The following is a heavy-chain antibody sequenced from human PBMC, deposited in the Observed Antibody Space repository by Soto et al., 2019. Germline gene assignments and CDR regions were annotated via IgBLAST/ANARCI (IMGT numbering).Heavy chain of an antibody. Sequence: EVQLVESGGGLVQPGGSLRLSCAASGFTFSNYWMYWVRQDPGKGLVWVSRIKNDGSTTRYADSVKGRFTTSRDNAKNTVYLQMNSLRAEDTAVYYCAREWVVAAGDYWGQGTPVTVSS. D-gene: IGHD6-25*01. CDR3: AREWVVAAGDY. J-gene: IGHJ4*02. CDR2: IKNDGSTT. CDR1: GFTFSNYW. V-gene: IGHV3-74*01.